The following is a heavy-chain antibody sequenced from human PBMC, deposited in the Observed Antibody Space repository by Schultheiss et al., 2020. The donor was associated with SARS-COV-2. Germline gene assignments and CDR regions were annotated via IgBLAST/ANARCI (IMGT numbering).Heavy chain of an antibody. CDR2: IYHSGST. CDR3: ARVFGSWDRWFDP. J-gene: IGHJ5*02. D-gene: IGHD3-10*01. Sequence: SQTLSLTCAVSGYSISSGYYWGWIRQPPGKGLEWIGSIYHSGSTYYNPSLKSRVTISVDTSKNQFSLKLSSVTAADTAVYYCARVFGSWDRWFDPWGQGTLVTVSS. CDR1: GYSISSGYY. V-gene: IGHV4-38-2*01.